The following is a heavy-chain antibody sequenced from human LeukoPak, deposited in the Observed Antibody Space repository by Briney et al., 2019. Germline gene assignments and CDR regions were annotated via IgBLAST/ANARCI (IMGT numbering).Heavy chain of an antibody. V-gene: IGHV4-4*02. Sequence: SETLSLTCAVSGGSISSSNWWSWVRQPPGKGLEWIGCIYYTGSTNYSPSLKSRVTISVDTSKNQFSLKLSSVTAADTAVYYCAREPQMTNFWSGSQSHYFDYWGQGTLVTVSS. CDR2: IYYTGST. J-gene: IGHJ4*01. CDR1: GGSISSSNW. D-gene: IGHD3-3*01. CDR3: AREPQMTNFWSGSQSHYFDY.